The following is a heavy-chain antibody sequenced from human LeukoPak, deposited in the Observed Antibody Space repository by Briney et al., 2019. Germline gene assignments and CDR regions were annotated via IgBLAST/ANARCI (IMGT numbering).Heavy chain of an antibody. Sequence: PGGSLRLSCAASGFTFSSYWMSWVRQAPGKGLEWVANIKQDGSEKYYVDSVKGRFTISRDNAKNSLYLQMNSLRAEDTAVYYCARDSRYSGYDPRAEGFDYWGQGTLVTVSS. CDR1: GFTFSSYW. CDR3: ARDSRYSGYDPRAEGFDY. J-gene: IGHJ4*02. CDR2: IKQDGSEK. V-gene: IGHV3-7*01. D-gene: IGHD5-12*01.